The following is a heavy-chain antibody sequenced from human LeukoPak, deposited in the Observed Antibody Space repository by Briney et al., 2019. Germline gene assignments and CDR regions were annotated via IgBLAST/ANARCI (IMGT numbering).Heavy chain of an antibody. Sequence: SETLPLTCAVYGGSFSGYCWNWIRQPPGKGLEWIGEINHSGSTNYNPSLKSRVTISVDTSKNQFPLRLSSVTAVDTAVYYCARVEKLLPPNYWGQGTLVTVSS. V-gene: IGHV4-34*01. CDR2: INHSGST. CDR3: ARVEKLLPPNY. J-gene: IGHJ4*02. CDR1: GGSFSGYC. D-gene: IGHD3-22*01.